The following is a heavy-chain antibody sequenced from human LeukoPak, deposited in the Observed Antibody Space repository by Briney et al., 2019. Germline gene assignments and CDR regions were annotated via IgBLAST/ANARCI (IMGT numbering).Heavy chain of an antibody. V-gene: IGHV3-53*01. CDR2: IYSGGNK. D-gene: IGHD3-10*01. Sequence: GGSLRLSCAASESVSNDYMSWVRQAPGKGLEWVSNIYSGGNKYYADSVKGRFTISRDNSKNMVYLQMNSLRAEDTAVYYCARTPGGSGNFFDYWGQGTPVTVST. CDR1: ESVSNDY. J-gene: IGHJ4*02. CDR3: ARTPGGSGNFFDY.